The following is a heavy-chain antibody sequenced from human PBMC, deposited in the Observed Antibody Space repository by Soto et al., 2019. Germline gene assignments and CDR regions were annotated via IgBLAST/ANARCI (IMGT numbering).Heavy chain of an antibody. CDR1: GFYFSVYW. CDR2: ISEDGLTT. V-gene: IGHV3-74*01. D-gene: IGHD3-10*01. CDR3: TRGPRPDSSATGTY. Sequence: GGSLRLSCSASGFYFSVYWMHWVRQTPGKGPVWVARISEDGLTTNYADSVQGRFIISRDDAKSTLHLQMNRLRVEDTAVYYCTRGPRPDSSATGTYWGQGTLVTVSS. J-gene: IGHJ4*02.